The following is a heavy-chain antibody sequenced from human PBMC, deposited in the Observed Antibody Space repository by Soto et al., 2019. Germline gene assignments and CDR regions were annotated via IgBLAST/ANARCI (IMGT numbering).Heavy chain of an antibody. CDR2: ISGSGGST. V-gene: IGHV3-23*01. Sequence: GGSLRLSCAASGFTFSSYAMSWVRQAPGKGLEWVSAISGSGGSTYYADSVKGRFTISRDNSKNTLYLQMNSLRAEDTAVYYCAKDLRATVTTHIDYWGQGTLVTVSS. D-gene: IGHD4-4*01. CDR3: AKDLRATVTTHIDY. J-gene: IGHJ4*02. CDR1: GFTFSSYA.